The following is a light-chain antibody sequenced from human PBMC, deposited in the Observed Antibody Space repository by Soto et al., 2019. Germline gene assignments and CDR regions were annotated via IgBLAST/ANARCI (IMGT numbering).Light chain of an antibody. CDR1: QSVLYSSNNKNY. J-gene: IGKJ1*01. Sequence: DIVMTQSPDSLAVSPGERATINCKSSQSVLYSSNNKNYLAWYQQKPGQPPQLLIYWASTRESGVPDRFSGSGSGADFTLAISSLEGEDVAVYSCQQYYSTRLWTFGQGTKVEIK. CDR2: WAS. V-gene: IGKV4-1*01. CDR3: QQYYSTRLWT.